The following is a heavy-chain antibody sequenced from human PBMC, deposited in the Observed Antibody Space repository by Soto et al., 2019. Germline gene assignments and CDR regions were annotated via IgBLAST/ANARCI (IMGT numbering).Heavy chain of an antibody. V-gene: IGHV3-9*01. J-gene: IGHJ6*03. CDR3: AKARYYYYYYMDV. CDR1: GFTFDDYA. Sequence: GGSLRLSCAASGFTFDDYAMHWVRQAPGKGLEWVSGISWKSGSIGYADSVKGRFTISGDNAKNSLYLQMNSLRAEDTALYYCAKARYYYYYYMDVWGKGTTVTVS. CDR2: ISWKSGSI.